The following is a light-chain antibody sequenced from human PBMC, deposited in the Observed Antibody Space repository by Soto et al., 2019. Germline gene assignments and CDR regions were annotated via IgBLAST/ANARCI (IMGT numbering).Light chain of an antibody. CDR3: SSYRTGGSYV. V-gene: IGLV2-14*01. CDR2: EVI. Sequence: QSALTQPASVSGSPGQSITISCTVTSSDVGGYEYVSWYQQYPGKAPKLMIYEVIDRPAGAPRRFSGSKSGNTASLTITGLQAEDEADYYCSSYRTGGSYVFGTGTKVTVL. J-gene: IGLJ1*01. CDR1: SSDVGGYEY.